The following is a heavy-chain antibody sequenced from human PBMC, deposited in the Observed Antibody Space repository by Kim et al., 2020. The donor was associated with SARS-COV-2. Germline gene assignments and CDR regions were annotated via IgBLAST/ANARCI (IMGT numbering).Heavy chain of an antibody. CDR2: ISGSGGST. D-gene: IGHD3-22*01. J-gene: IGHJ4*02. CDR1: GFTFSSYA. CDR3: AKAGGTYYYDSSGYSARY. Sequence: GGSLRLSCAASGFTFSSYAMSWVRQAPGKGLEWVSAISGSGGSTYYADSVKGRFTISRDNSKNTLYLQMNSLRAEDTVVYYCAKAGGTYYYDSSGYSARYWGQGTLVTVSS. V-gene: IGHV3-23*01.